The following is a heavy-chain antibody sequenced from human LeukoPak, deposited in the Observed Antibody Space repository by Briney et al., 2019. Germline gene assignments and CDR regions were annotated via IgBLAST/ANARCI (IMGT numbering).Heavy chain of an antibody. Sequence: GGSLRLSCAASGFTFSSYAMSWVRQAPGKGLEWVSAISGSGGSTYYADSVKGRFTISRDNSKNALYLQMNSLRAEDTAVYYCAKDRGYCSGGSCFTPDYWGQGTLVTVSS. J-gene: IGHJ4*02. D-gene: IGHD2-15*01. CDR3: AKDRGYCSGGSCFTPDY. CDR2: ISGSGGST. CDR1: GFTFSSYA. V-gene: IGHV3-23*01.